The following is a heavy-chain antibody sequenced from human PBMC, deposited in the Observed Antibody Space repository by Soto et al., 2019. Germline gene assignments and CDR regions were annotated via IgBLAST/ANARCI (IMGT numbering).Heavy chain of an antibody. D-gene: IGHD5-18*01. CDR3: SRYLSTDMGTRHYYYGMDV. Sequence: ASVKVSCKASGYTFTGYYMHWVRQAPGQGLEWMGWINPNSGGTNYAQKFQGWVTMTTDTSISTAYMVLSRLRSDDTAVYYFSRYLSTDMGTRHYYYGMDVWGQRTTVTVSS. V-gene: IGHV1-2*04. CDR2: INPNSGGT. J-gene: IGHJ6*02. CDR1: GYTFTGYY.